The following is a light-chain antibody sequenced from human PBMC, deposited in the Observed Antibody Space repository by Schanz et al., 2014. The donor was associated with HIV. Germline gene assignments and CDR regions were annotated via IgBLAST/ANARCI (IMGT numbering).Light chain of an antibody. J-gene: IGKJ2*01. CDR3: QQCVTYPYT. Sequence: IQMTQSPSTVSASVGDRVTITCRASQTIGRFLAWYQQKPGRAPNLLIYQASTLETGVPSWFSGSGSGTSFTLTITSLQPDDFATYYCQQCVTYPYTFGQGTKLDIK. CDR2: QAS. V-gene: IGKV1-5*03. CDR1: QTIGRF.